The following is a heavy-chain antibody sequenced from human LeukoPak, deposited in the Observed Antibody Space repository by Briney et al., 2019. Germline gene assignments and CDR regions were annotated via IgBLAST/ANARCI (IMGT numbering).Heavy chain of an antibody. CDR3: ARGKANLHIDY. J-gene: IGHJ4*02. Sequence: SVKVSFKASGGTFSIYAISWVRQAPGQGLEWMGGIIPIFGTANYAQKFRGRVTITADESTSTAYMELSSLRSEDTAVYYCARGKANLHIDYWGQGTLVTVSS. CDR1: GGTFSIYA. CDR2: IIPIFGTA. V-gene: IGHV1-69*01. D-gene: IGHD4/OR15-4a*01.